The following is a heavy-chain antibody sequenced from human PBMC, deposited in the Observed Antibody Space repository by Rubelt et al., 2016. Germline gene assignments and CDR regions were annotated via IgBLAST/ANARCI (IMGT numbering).Heavy chain of an antibody. CDR1: GGTFSSYA. CDR2: IIPIFGTE. D-gene: IGHD4-17*01. CDR3: AKLGMHDYGDYGPFDY. J-gene: IGHJ4*02. Sequence: QVQLVQSGAEVKKPGSSVKVSCKASGGTFSSYAISWVRQAPGQGLEWMGGIIPIFGTENYAQNVQGRGTVTADKATSKAYRERSSRRSEDTAGYYWAKLGMHDYGDYGPFDYWGQGTLVTVSS. V-gene: IGHV1-69*06.